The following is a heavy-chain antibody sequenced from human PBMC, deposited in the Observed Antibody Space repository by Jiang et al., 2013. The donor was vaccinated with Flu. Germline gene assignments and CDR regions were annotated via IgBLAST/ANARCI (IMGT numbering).Heavy chain of an antibody. CDR1: GYTFTSYA. CDR3: ARGEYQLLDFWFDP. J-gene: IGHJ5*02. D-gene: IGHD2-2*01. Sequence: QSGSELKKPGASVKVSCKASGYTFTSYAMNWVRQAPGQGLEWMGWINTNTGNPTYAQGFTGRFVFPLDTSVSTAYLQISSLKAEDTAVYYCARGEYQLLDFWFDPWGQGTLVTVSS. CDR2: INTNTGNP. V-gene: IGHV7-4-1*02.